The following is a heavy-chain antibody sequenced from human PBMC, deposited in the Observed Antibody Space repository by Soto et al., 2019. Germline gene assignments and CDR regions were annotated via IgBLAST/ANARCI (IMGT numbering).Heavy chain of an antibody. J-gene: IGHJ6*02. CDR3: TTQEFGGLHGLVDV. Sequence: PSETLSLTCAVSGGSISSGGYSWSWIRQPPGKGLEWIGYIYHSGSTYYNPSLKSRVTISVDRSKNQFSLKLTSVTAADTAVYYCTTQEFGGLHGLVDVWGQGTTVTVSS. V-gene: IGHV4-30-2*01. D-gene: IGHD3-10*01. CDR2: IYHSGST. CDR1: GGSISSGGYS.